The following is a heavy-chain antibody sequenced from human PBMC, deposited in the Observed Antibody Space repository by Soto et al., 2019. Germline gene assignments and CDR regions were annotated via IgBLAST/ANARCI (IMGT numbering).Heavy chain of an antibody. CDR1: GFSFSSYA. Sequence: GGSLRLSCVASGFSFSSYAMSWVRQAPGRGLEWVSVISGSDGSTYYADSVKGRFTIPRDNSKNTLYLQMNRLRAEDTAVYYGAKDRERDAWYEDYWGQGTLVTVSS. D-gene: IGHD6-13*01. CDR2: ISGSDGST. V-gene: IGHV3-23*01. CDR3: AKDRERDAWYEDY. J-gene: IGHJ4*02.